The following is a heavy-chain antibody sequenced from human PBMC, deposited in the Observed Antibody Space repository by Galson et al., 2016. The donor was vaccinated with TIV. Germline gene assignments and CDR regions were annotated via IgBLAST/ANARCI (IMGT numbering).Heavy chain of an antibody. J-gene: IGHJ4*02. V-gene: IGHV6-1*01. Sequence: CAISGDSVPSNSAAWNWLRQSPSRGLEWLGRTFYRSKWYNDYAPSVKSRITINPDTSKNQFSLQLSSVTPEDTAVYYCARATPSVFGIIMTLDSWGQGILVTVSS. D-gene: IGHD3-16*01. CDR1: GDSVPSNSAA. CDR3: ARATPSVFGIIMTLDS. CDR2: TFYRSKWYN.